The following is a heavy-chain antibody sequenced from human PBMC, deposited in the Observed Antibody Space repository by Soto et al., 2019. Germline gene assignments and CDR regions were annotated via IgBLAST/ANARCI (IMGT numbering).Heavy chain of an antibody. CDR2: IYYSGST. D-gene: IGHD3-22*01. J-gene: IGHJ6*02. Sequence: SETLSLTCTVSGGSVSSSSCYWGWIRQPPGKGLEWIGSIYYSGSTYYNPSLKSRVTISVDTSKNQFSLKLSSVTAADTAVYYCARSPDSSGYYPRWYYYGMDVWGQGTTVTV. CDR3: ARSPDSSGYYPRWYYYGMDV. V-gene: IGHV4-39*01. CDR1: GGSVSSSSCY.